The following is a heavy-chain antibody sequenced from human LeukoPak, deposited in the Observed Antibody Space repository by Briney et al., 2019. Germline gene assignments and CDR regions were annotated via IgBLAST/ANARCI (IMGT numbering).Heavy chain of an antibody. CDR2: IIPILGIA. D-gene: IGHD3-22*01. CDR1: GGTFSSYA. CDR3: ARGPMIVVTSENWFDP. Sequence: SVKVSCKASGGTFSSYAISWVRQAPGQGLEWMGRIIPILGIANYAQKFQGRVTITADKSTSTAYMELSSLRSEDTAVYYCARGPMIVVTSENWFDPWGQGTLVTVYS. V-gene: IGHV1-69*04. J-gene: IGHJ5*02.